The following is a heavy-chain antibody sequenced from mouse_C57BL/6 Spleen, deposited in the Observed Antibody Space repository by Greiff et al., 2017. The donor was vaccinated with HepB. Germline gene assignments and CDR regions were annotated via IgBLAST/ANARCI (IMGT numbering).Heavy chain of an antibody. J-gene: IGHJ2*01. D-gene: IGHD2-1*01. CDR1: GFTFSSYA. CDR2: ISSGGDYI. Sequence: EVKLMESGEGLVKPGGSLKLSCAASGFTFSSYAMSWVRQTPEKRLEWVAYISSGGDYIYYADTVKGRFTISRDNARNTLYLQMSSLTSEDTAMYYCTREDGNYSYYFDYWGQGTTLTVSS. CDR3: TREDGNYSYYFDY. V-gene: IGHV5-9-1*02.